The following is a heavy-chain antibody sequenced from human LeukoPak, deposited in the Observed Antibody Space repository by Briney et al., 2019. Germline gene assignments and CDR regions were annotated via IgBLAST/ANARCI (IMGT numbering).Heavy chain of an antibody. CDR2: ISYDGSNK. V-gene: IGHV3-30*18. J-gene: IGHJ4*02. Sequence: PGRSLRLSCAASGFTFSSYGMHWVRQAPGKGLEWVAVISYDGSNKYYADSVKGRFTISRDNSKNTLYLQMNSPRAEDTAVYYCAKVIGYYDSSGPNTDWGFDYWGQGTLVTVSS. CDR3: AKVIGYYDSSGPNTDWGFDY. CDR1: GFTFSSYG. D-gene: IGHD3-22*01.